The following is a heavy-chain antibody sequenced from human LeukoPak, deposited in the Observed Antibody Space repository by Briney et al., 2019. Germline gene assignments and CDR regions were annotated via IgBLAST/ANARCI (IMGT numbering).Heavy chain of an antibody. V-gene: IGHV3-30*02. Sequence: GGSLRLSCAASGFTFSSYGRHWVRQAPGKGLEGVAFIRDDGSNKYYADSVKGRFTISRDNSKNTLYLQMNSLRAEDTAVYYCVIRWGYYYYMDVWGKGTTVTVSS. CDR1: GFTFSSYG. CDR3: VIRWGYYYYMDV. J-gene: IGHJ6*03. CDR2: IRDDGSNK. D-gene: IGHD3-16*01.